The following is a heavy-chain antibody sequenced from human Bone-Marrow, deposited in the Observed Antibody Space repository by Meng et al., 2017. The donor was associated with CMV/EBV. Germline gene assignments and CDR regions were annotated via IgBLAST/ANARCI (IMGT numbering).Heavy chain of an antibody. Sequence: SETLSLTCTVSGGSISSSRYYWGWIRQPPGKGLEWIGRIYYSGSTYYNPSLKSPVTISLDTSKNQFSLKLSSVTAADTDVYYCARGYPDLIFDYWGQGTTVTVSS. CDR2: IYYSGST. CDR3: ARGYPDLIFDY. J-gene: IGHJ4*02. CDR1: GGSISSSRYY. D-gene: IGHD5-18*01. V-gene: IGHV4-39*01.